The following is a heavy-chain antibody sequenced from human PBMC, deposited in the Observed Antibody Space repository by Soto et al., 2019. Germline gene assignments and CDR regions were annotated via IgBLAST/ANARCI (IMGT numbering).Heavy chain of an antibody. CDR3: GCRVEDISYDFYGMDV. CDR2: IHHRDSA. CDR1: GGSISSNNW. D-gene: IGHD3-3*01. Sequence: SETLSLTCAVSGGSISSNNWWSWVRRAPGKGLEWTGEIHHRDSANYNPSLKSRVTISLDKSKNEFSLKVTSVTAADTAVYYCGCRVEDISYDFYGMDVWGQGTTVTVSS. V-gene: IGHV4-4*02. J-gene: IGHJ6*02.